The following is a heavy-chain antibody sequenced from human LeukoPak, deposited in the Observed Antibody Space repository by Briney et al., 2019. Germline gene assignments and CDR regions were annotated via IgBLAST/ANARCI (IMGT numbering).Heavy chain of an antibody. CDR2: ISSSGSTI. J-gene: IGHJ4*02. CDR1: GFTFSRYS. Sequence: GGSLRLSCVASGFTFSRYSMNWVRQAPGKGLEWVSYISSSGSTIYYADSVKGRFTISRDKARNSVYLQMNSLRAEDTAVYYCARGEYYYDSSGYYLFDYWGQGTLVTVSS. V-gene: IGHV3-48*01. D-gene: IGHD3-22*01. CDR3: ARGEYYYDSSGYYLFDY.